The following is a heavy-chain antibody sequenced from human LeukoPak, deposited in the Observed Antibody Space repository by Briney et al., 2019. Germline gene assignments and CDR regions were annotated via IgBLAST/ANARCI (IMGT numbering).Heavy chain of an antibody. V-gene: IGHV1-18*01. CDR2: ISAYNGNT. D-gene: IGHD2-15*01. CDR3: ARDRGPASGGSVDY. J-gene: IGHJ4*02. Sequence: ASVKVSCKASGYTFTSYGISWVRQAPGQGLEWMGWISAYNGNTNYAQKLQGRDTMTTDTSTSTAYMELRSLRSDDTAVYYCARDRGPASGGSVDYWGQGTLVTVSS. CDR1: GYTFTSYG.